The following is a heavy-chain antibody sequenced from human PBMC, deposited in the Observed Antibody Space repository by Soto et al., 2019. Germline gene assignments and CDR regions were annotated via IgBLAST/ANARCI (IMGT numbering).Heavy chain of an antibody. CDR1: GFTFSSYW. V-gene: IGHV3-7*03. Sequence: PGWSLRLSCAASGFTFSSYWMSLVRQAPGKGLEWAANIKQDGSEKYYVDSVKGRFTISRDNAKYSLYLQMNSLRAEDTAVYYCATISGWYHEYFQHRGKGTLVTVSS. CDR2: IKQDGSEK. CDR3: ATISGWYHEYFQH. D-gene: IGHD6-19*01. J-gene: IGHJ1*01.